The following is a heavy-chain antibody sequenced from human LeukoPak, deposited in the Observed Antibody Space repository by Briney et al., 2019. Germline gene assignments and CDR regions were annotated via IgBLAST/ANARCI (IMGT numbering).Heavy chain of an antibody. J-gene: IGHJ3*02. D-gene: IGHD3-9*01. V-gene: IGHV7-4-1*02. CDR1: GYTFTSYA. CDR2: INTNTGNP. Sequence: ASVKVSCKASGYTFTSYAMNWVRQAPGQGLEWMGWINTNTGNPTYAQGFTGRFVFSLDTSVSTAYLQISSLKAEDTAVYYCAREWVYVILTRTGSGTANAFDIWGQGTMVTVSS. CDR3: AREWVYVILTRTGSGTANAFDI.